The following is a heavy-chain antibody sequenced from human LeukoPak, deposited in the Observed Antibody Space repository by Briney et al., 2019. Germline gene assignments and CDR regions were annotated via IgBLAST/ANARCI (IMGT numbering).Heavy chain of an antibody. Sequence: SETLSLTCAVYGGSFSGYYWSWIRQPPGKGLEWIGEINHSGSTNYNPSLKSRVTISEDTSKNQFSLKLSSVTAADTAVYYCARARLAVFDYWGQGTLVTVSS. CDR2: INHSGST. D-gene: IGHD6-19*01. V-gene: IGHV4-34*01. J-gene: IGHJ4*02. CDR3: ARARLAVFDY. CDR1: GGSFSGYY.